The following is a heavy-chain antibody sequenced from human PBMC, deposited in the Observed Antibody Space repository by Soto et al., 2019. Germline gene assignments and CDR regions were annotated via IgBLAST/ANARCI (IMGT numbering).Heavy chain of an antibody. V-gene: IGHV3-15*02. CDR2: IKRRKDGGTR. D-gene: IGHD4-17*01. Sequence: EVQLVESGGALVKPGESLGLSCAASGFTFSDTRMSWVGQAPGKGLEWVGRIKRRKDGGTRDYAASVKGRFTISRDDSENTMYLQMNSLKTEDTAVYFCTTESTMVTGYWGQGTLVTVSS. CDR3: TTESTMVTGY. J-gene: IGHJ4*02. CDR1: GFTFSDTR.